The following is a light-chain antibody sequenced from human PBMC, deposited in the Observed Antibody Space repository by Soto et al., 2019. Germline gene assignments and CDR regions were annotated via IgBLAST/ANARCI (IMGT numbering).Light chain of an antibody. CDR2: GAS. J-gene: IGKJ5*01. CDR1: QTVGSNY. V-gene: IGKV3-20*01. CDR3: QHFGSSSST. Sequence: EIGLTQSPVTLSLSPGEGATLSCRASQTVGSNYLAWYQQKPGQAPRLLIYGASIRATGIPDRFSGSGSGTDFTLIISSLEPEDFAVYFCQHFGSSSSTFGQGTRLEIK.